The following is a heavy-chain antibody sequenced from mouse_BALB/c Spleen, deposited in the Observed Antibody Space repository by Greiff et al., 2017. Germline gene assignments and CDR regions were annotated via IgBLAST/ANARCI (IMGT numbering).Heavy chain of an antibody. CDR1: GFNIKDTY. CDR3: ARPPVYYGNSYFDY. J-gene: IGHJ2*01. D-gene: IGHD2-1*01. V-gene: IGHV14-3*02. CDR2: IDPANGNT. Sequence: EVQLQQSGAELVKPGASVKLSCTASGFNIKDTYMYWVKQRPEQGLEWIGRIDPANGNTKYDPKFKDKATLTADKSSSTAYMQLSSLTSEDSAVYYCARPPVYYGNSYFDYWGQGTTLTVSS.